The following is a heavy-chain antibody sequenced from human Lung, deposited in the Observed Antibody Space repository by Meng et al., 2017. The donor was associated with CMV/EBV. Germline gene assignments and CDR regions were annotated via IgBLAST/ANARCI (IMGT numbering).Heavy chain of an antibody. V-gene: IGHV1-18*01. J-gene: IGHJ4*02. D-gene: IGHD4-23*01. CDR1: GYSFNTYG. CDR2: ASAYNGNT. Sequence: SCKASGYSFNTYGIAWVRQAPGQRLEWMGWASAYNGNTNYAQILQDRVTMTTDTSTNTAYMELRSLRSDDTAKYYCAREGGGLPPDYWGQGTLVTVSS. CDR3: AREGGGLPPDY.